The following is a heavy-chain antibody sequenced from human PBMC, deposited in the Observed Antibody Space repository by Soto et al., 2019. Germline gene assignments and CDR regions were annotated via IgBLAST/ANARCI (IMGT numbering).Heavy chain of an antibody. CDR2: ISSSSSYI. V-gene: IGHV3-21*01. CDR1: GFTFSSYS. Sequence: GGSLRLSCAASGFTFSSYSMNWVRQAPGKGLEWVSSISSSSSYIYYADSVKGRFTISRDNAKNSLYLQMNSLRAEDTAVYYCARLGGYCSGGSGPYGMDVWGQGTTVTVSS. D-gene: IGHD2-15*01. J-gene: IGHJ6*02. CDR3: ARLGGYCSGGSGPYGMDV.